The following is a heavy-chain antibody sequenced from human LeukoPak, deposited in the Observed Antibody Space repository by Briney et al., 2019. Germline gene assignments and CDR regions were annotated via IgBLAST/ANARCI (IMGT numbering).Heavy chain of an antibody. J-gene: IGHJ4*02. CDR3: ATERASSKFWSRYWPPGY. D-gene: IGHD3-3*01. CDR1: GYTLTELS. V-gene: IGHV1-24*01. Sequence: ASVKVSCKVSGYTLTELSMHWVRQAPGKGLEWMGGFDPEDGETIYAQKFQGRVTMTEDTSTDTAYMELSSLRSEDTAVYYCATERASSKFWSRYWPPGYWGQGTLVTVSS. CDR2: FDPEDGET.